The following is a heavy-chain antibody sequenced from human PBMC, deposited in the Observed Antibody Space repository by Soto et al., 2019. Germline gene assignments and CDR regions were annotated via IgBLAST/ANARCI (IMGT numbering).Heavy chain of an antibody. J-gene: IGHJ4*02. V-gene: IGHV3-23*01. Sequence: GGSLRLSCAASGFTFSSYAMNWVRQAPGKGLEWVSGISGSGGSTYYADSVKGRFTSSRDNSKNTLYLQMNSLRAEDTAVYYCAKVGEGIMITFGGVIVPSYFDYWGQGTLVTVSS. CDR1: GFTFSSYA. CDR2: ISGSGGST. D-gene: IGHD3-16*02. CDR3: AKVGEGIMITFGGVIVPSYFDY.